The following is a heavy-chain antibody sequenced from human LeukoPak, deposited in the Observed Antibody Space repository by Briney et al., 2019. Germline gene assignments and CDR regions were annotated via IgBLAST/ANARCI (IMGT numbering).Heavy chain of an antibody. CDR2: IIPIFV. D-gene: IGHD6-13*01. V-gene: IGHV1-69*13. CDR3: ARDSGGIAAAGCLDV. J-gene: IGHJ6*02. Sequence: GASVKVSCKASGGTFSSYVIRWMRQAPGQGPEWMRGIIPIFVQGRVTITADEFTSTAYMELSSLRSDDTAVYYCARDSGGIAAAGCLDVWGQGTTVSVSS. CDR1: GGTFSSYV.